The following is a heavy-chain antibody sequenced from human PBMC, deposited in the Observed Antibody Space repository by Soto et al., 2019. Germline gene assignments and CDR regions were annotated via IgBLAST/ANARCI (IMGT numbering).Heavy chain of an antibody. CDR1: GGSFSGYY. CDR3: ATWTDYYDSSGSTFDY. J-gene: IGHJ4*02. CDR2: INHSGST. Sequence: SETLSLTCAVYGGSFSGYYWSWIRQPPGKGLEWIGEINHSGSTNYNPSLKSRVTISVDTSKNQFSLKLSSVTAADTAVYYCATWTDYYDSSGSTFDYWGPGTLVTVSS. D-gene: IGHD3-22*01. V-gene: IGHV4-34*01.